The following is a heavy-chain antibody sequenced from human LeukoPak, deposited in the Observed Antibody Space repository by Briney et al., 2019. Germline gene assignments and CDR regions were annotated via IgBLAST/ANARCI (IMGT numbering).Heavy chain of an antibody. V-gene: IGHV3-74*01. CDR1: GFTFSSYW. CDR3: ARSRTYGDYGRGLDY. J-gene: IGHJ4*02. CDR2: INTDGFST. Sequence: GGSLRLSCAASGFTFSSYWMHWVRQPPGKGLVYIACINTDGFSTSYADSVKGRFTISRDNAKNTLYLQMNSLRAEDTAVYYCARSRTYGDYGRGLDYWGQGTLVTVSS. D-gene: IGHD4-17*01.